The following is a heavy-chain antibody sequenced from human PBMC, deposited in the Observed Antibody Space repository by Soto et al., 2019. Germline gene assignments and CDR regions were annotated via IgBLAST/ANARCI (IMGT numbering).Heavy chain of an antibody. D-gene: IGHD2-15*01. CDR1: GYPFSSYG. CDR3: ATLVVAGSPLDY. J-gene: IGHJ4*02. Sequence: QVHLVQSAAEVKKPGASVTVSCKASGYPFSSYGITWVRQAPGQGLEWMGWTSAFYGNSTYSEKFQGRVTMTIDTSTTTAYMDLTSLKSDDTAVYYCATLVVAGSPLDYWGQGTLVTVSS. CDR2: TSAFYGNS. V-gene: IGHV1-18*04.